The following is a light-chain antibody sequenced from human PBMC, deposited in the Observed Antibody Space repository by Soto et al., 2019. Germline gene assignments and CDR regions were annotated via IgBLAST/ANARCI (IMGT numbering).Light chain of an antibody. V-gene: IGKV3-15*01. CDR3: QQYNNWPPLS. CDR1: QSVSSN. Sequence: EIVMTQSPATLSVSPGERATLYCRASQSVSSNLAWYQQKPGQAPRLLIYGASTRATGIPARISGSGSGTEFTLTISSLQSEDVAVYYCQQYNNWPPLSFGGGTKVEIK. J-gene: IGKJ4*01. CDR2: GAS.